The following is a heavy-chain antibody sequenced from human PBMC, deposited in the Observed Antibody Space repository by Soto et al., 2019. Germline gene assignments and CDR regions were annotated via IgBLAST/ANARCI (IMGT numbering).Heavy chain of an antibody. V-gene: IGHV3-74*01. J-gene: IGHJ4*02. CDR3: TRGPRPISTGTGAY. D-gene: IGHD3-10*01. CDR1: GFIFKMYW. CDR2: IYNDGTYS. Sequence: GGSLRLSCAASGFIFKMYWMHWVRQSPGKGLVWTSRIYNDGTYSDYADSVRGRFTISRDNVNDTLYLQMNNLRAEDSGLYYCTRGPRPISTGTGAYWGQGTQVTVSS.